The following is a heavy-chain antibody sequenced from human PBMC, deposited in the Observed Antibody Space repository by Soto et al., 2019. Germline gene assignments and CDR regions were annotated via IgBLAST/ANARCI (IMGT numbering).Heavy chain of an antibody. D-gene: IGHD1-7*01. CDR2: ISSSGSTI. V-gene: IGHV3-48*03. CDR3: ARDGHPGITGTTSMPFDP. Sequence: LRLSCAASGFTFSSYEMNWVRQAPGKGLEWVSYISSSGSTIYYADSVKGRFTISRDNAKNSLYLQMNSLRAEDTAVYYCARDGHPGITGTTSMPFDPWGQGTLVTVSS. J-gene: IGHJ5*02. CDR1: GFTFSSYE.